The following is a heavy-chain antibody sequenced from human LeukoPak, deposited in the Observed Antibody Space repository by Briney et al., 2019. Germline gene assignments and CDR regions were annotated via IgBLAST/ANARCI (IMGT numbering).Heavy chain of an antibody. D-gene: IGHD1-14*01. V-gene: IGHV3-53*01. CDR2: IYSGGST. CDR3: ARGPGDYFDF. Sequence: GGSLRLSCAASGFTVRTNYMSWVRQAPGKGLEWVSVIYSGGSTYYADSVKGRFTISRDNSKNTLFLQMNGLRAEDTAVYYCARGPGDYFDFWGQGTLVTVSS. CDR1: GFTVRTNY. J-gene: IGHJ4*02.